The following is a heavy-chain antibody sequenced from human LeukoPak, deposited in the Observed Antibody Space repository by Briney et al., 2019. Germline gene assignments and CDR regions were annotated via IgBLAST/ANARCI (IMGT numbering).Heavy chain of an antibody. CDR3: ARQGWELLYAFDI. D-gene: IGHD1-26*01. CDR2: INHSGST. CDR1: GGSFSGYY. V-gene: IGHV4-34*01. Sequence: SETLSLTCAVYGGSFSGYYWSWIRQPPGKGLEGIGEINHSGSTNYNPPLKSRVTTSVDTSKNQFSLKLSSVTAADTAVYYCARQGWELLYAFDIWGQGTMVTVSS. J-gene: IGHJ3*02.